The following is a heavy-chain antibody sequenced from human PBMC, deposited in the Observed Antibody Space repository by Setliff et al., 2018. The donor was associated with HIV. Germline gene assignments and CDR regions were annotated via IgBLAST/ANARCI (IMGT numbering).Heavy chain of an antibody. V-gene: IGHV1-18*01. J-gene: IGHJ4*02. D-gene: IGHD3-3*01. CDR2: ISAYNGNT. CDR3: ARDEQAYFWSGYYHY. CDR1: GYTFTSYG. Sequence: ASVKVSCKASGYTFTSYGISWVRQAPGQGLEWMGWISAYNGNTNYAQKLQGRVTMTTDTSTSTAYMELRSLRSDDTAVYYCARDEQAYFWSGYYHYWGQGTLVTVSS.